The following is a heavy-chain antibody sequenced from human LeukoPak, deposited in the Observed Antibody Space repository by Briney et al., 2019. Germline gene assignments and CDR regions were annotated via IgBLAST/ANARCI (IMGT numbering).Heavy chain of an antibody. D-gene: IGHD4-17*01. V-gene: IGHV4-59*01. J-gene: IGHJ1*01. CDR2: IYYTKST. Sequence: NPSETHSVTPNIARDSISDENRGGIGGPRRKGQEWIGYIYYTKSTNYNPSLKSRVTISLDTSKNQFSLKLSSVTAADTAVYYCASDYGATGYFQHWGQGTLATVSS. CDR1: RDSISDEN. CDR3: ASDYGATGYFQH.